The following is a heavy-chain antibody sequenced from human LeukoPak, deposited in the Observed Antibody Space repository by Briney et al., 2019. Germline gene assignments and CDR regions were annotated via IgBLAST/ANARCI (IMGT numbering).Heavy chain of an antibody. Sequence: PGGSLRLSCATSGFTFSDYYMTWIRQAPGKGLEWVSYISSRGFTIYYADSVKGRFTISRDNAKNSLYLRMNSLRVEDTAVYYCAREAAEAGIYDYWGQGTLVTVSS. CDR2: ISSRGFTI. V-gene: IGHV3-11*01. D-gene: IGHD6-19*01. CDR1: GFTFSDYY. J-gene: IGHJ4*02. CDR3: AREAAEAGIYDY.